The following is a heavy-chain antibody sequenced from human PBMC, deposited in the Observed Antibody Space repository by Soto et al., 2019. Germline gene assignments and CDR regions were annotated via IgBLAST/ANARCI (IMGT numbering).Heavy chain of an antibody. CDR1: GFTFSSYG. D-gene: IGHD5-12*01. J-gene: IGHJ6*02. CDR2: IWYDGSNK. V-gene: IGHV3-33*01. Sequence: PGGSLRLSCAASGFTFSSYGMHWVRQAPGKGLEWVAVIWYDGSNKYYADSVKGRFTISRDNSKNTLYLQMNSLRAEDTAVYYCARDRGLRPYYGMDVWGQGTTVTVSS. CDR3: ARDRGLRPYYGMDV.